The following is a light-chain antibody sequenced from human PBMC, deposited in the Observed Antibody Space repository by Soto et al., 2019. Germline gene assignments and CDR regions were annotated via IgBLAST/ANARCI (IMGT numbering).Light chain of an antibody. J-gene: IGLJ1*01. Sequence: QSALTQPASVSGSPGQSITISCTGTSSDVGGYNYVSWYQQHPGKAPKLMIYEVSNRPSGVSNRFSGYKSGNTASLTISGLQAEDEADYFCNSYGSTSTRDVFGTGTKLTVL. CDR2: EVS. CDR1: SSDVGGYNY. V-gene: IGLV2-14*01. CDR3: NSYGSTSTRDV.